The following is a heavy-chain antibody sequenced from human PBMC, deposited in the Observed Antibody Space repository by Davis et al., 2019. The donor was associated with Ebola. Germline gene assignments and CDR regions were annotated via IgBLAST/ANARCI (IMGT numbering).Heavy chain of an antibody. CDR2: IYHSGST. Sequence: MPSETLSLTCAVSGGSISSGGYSWSWIRQPPGKGLEWIGYIYHSGSTYYNPSLKSRVTISVDRSKNQFSLKLSSATAADTAVYYCARAQFPTTSDHWGQGTLVTVSS. D-gene: IGHD1-1*01. CDR1: GGSISSGGYS. V-gene: IGHV4-30-2*01. J-gene: IGHJ4*02. CDR3: ARAQFPTTSDH.